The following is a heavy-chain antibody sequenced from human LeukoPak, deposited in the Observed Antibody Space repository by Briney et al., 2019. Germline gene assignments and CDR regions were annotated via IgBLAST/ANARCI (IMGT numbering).Heavy chain of an antibody. D-gene: IGHD3-22*01. CDR1: GGSISSSRYY. V-gene: IGHV4-39*07. CDR2: IDKSGST. Sequence: SETLSLTCIVSGGSISSSRYYWGWIRQPPGKGLEWIGRIDKSGSTSYNPSLRSRVTISVDTSKNQFSLKLSSVTAADTAVYYCARNLMGYYDSSGYPKYYFDYWGQGTLVTVSS. CDR3: ARNLMGYYDSSGYPKYYFDY. J-gene: IGHJ4*02.